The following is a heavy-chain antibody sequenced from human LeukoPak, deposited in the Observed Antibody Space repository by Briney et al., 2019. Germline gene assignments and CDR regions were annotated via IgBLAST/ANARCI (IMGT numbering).Heavy chain of an antibody. Sequence: KPSETLSLTCTVSGGSISSYYWSWIRQPPGKGLEWIGYIYYSGSTNYNPSLKSRVTISVDTSKNQFSLKLSSVTAADTAVYYCARHGPGYSYVGYWGQGTLVTVSS. D-gene: IGHD5-18*01. CDR1: GGSISSYY. CDR2: IYYSGST. J-gene: IGHJ4*02. CDR3: ARHGPGYSYVGY. V-gene: IGHV4-59*08.